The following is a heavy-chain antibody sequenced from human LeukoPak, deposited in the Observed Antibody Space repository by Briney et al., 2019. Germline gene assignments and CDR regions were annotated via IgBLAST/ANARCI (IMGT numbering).Heavy chain of an antibody. V-gene: IGHV1-2*02. CDR1: GYTFTSYD. CDR2: INPNSGGT. J-gene: IGHJ5*02. D-gene: IGHD6-13*01. Sequence: ASVKVSCKASGYTFTSYDINWVRQATGQGLEWMGWINPNSGGTNYAQKFQGRVTMTRDTSISTAYMELSRLRSDDTAVYYCARAIAAAEYWFDPWGQGTLVTVSS. CDR3: ARAIAAAEYWFDP.